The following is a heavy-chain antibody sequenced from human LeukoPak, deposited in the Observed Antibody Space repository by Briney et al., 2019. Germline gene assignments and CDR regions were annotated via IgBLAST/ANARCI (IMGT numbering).Heavy chain of an antibody. Sequence: SETLSLTCTVSGDSISTINYYWSWVRQPAGKGLEWIGRIYTSGSTNYDPSLKSRVTISVDTSKNQFSLKMSSVTAADTAVYYCARGRYSSGWFKEKTWFDPWGQGALVTVSS. CDR2: IYTSGST. CDR3: ARGRYSSGWFKEKTWFDP. J-gene: IGHJ5*02. V-gene: IGHV4-61*02. CDR1: GDSISTINYY. D-gene: IGHD6-19*01.